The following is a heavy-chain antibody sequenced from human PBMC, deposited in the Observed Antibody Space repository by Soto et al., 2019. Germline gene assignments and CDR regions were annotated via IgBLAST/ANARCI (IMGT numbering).Heavy chain of an antibody. Sequence: SVKVSCKASGDTFSSYYISWVRQAPGQGLEWMGGIIPICGAANYAQKFQGRVTITTDESTSTAYMELSSLRSEDPAVYYCANVGDASRGYLGRGAVDIWGQGTTVTVSS. D-gene: IGHD3-22*01. CDR1: GDTFSSYY. CDR2: IIPICGAA. V-gene: IGHV1-69*05. J-gene: IGHJ3*02. CDR3: ANVGDASRGYLGRGAVDI.